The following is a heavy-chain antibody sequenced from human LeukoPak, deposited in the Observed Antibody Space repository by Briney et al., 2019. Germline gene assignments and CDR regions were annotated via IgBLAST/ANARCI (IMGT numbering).Heavy chain of an antibody. CDR1: GYSFSDYW. CDR3: AKYDSSGYIDY. J-gene: IGHJ4*02. D-gene: IGHD6-19*01. Sequence: GESLKISCKGSGYSFSDYWIAWVRQMPGKGLEWMGIVYPGDSDTTCSPSLQGQVTFSADKSIKTAYLQWTVLRASDTAMYYWAKYDSSGYIDYWGQGTLVTVSS. CDR2: VYPGDSDT. V-gene: IGHV5-51*01.